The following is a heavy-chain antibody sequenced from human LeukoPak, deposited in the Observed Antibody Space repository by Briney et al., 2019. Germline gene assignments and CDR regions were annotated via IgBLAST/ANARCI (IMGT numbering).Heavy chain of an antibody. CDR3: ASFKGGTREGRDYLGYYMDV. Sequence: SETLSLTCAVYGGSFSGYYWSWIRQPPGKGLEWIGEINHSGSTNYNPSLKSRVTISVDTSKNQFSLKLSSVTAADTAVYYCASFKGGTREGRDYLGYYMDVWGKGTTVTVSS. CDR1: GGSFSGYY. D-gene: IGHD1/OR15-1a*01. V-gene: IGHV4-34*01. CDR2: INHSGST. J-gene: IGHJ6*03.